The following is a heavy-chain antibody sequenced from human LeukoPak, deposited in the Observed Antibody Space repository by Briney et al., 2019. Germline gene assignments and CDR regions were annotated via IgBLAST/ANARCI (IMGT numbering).Heavy chain of an antibody. D-gene: IGHD3-22*01. J-gene: IGHJ6*02. CDR2: IYTSGST. CDR3: ARDRVDSSGYYYYYGMDV. V-gene: IGHV4-4*07. Sequence: PSETLSLTCTVSGGSISTYYWSWIRQPAGKGPEWIGRIYTSGSTNYNPSLKSRVTMSLDTSKNQFSLKLSSVTAADTAVYYCARDRVDSSGYYYYYGMDVWGQGTTVTVSS. CDR1: GGSISTYY.